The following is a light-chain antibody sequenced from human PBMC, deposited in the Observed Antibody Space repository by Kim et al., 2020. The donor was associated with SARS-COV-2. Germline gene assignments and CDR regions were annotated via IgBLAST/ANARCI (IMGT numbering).Light chain of an antibody. J-gene: IGLJ3*02. CDR3: GTWDSSLSVWL. Sequence: GQKVTISCSGSRSNIGTNYVSWYQQHPGTVPKVLIYDNNKRPSGIPDRFSGSKSGTSGTLDITGLQTGDEADYYCGTWDSSLSVWLFGGGTKVTVL. V-gene: IGLV1-51*01. CDR2: DNN. CDR1: RSNIGTNY.